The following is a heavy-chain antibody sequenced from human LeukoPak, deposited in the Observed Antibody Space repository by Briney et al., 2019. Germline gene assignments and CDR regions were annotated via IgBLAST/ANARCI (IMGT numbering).Heavy chain of an antibody. Sequence: PSETLSLTCTVSGGSISSYYWSWIRQPPGKGLEWIGYIYYSGSTNYNPSPKSRVTISVDTSKNQFSLKLSSVTAADTAMYYCATGLQSSWYRPYFDYWGQGTLVTVSS. J-gene: IGHJ4*02. D-gene: IGHD6-13*01. CDR3: ATGLQSSWYRPYFDY. CDR1: GGSISSYY. CDR2: IYYSGST. V-gene: IGHV4-59*01.